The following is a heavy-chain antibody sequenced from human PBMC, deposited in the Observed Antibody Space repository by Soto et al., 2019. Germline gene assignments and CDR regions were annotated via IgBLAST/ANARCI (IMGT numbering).Heavy chain of an antibody. J-gene: IGHJ4*02. CDR3: ARDMIWFGELSTLFDY. CDR1: GFTFSSYG. V-gene: IGHV3-33*01. Sequence: GGSLRLSCAASGFTFSSYGMHWVRQAPGKGLEWVAVIWYDGSNKYYADSVKGRFTISRDNSKNTLYLQMNSLRAEDTAVYYCARDMIWFGELSTLFDYWGQGTLVTVSS. CDR2: IWYDGSNK. D-gene: IGHD3-10*01.